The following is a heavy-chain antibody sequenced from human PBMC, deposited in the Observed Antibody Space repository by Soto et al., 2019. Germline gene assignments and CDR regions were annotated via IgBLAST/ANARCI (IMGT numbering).Heavy chain of an antibody. Sequence: GGSLRLSCAASGFNFGPFWMHWVRQVPGKGLEWVSHINSDGSTIVYADSVKGRFTISRDNAKSTLFLQMNGLRVEDTAVYYCARDRGYPDSFDIWGQGTMVTVSS. CDR1: GFNFGPFW. D-gene: IGHD3-10*01. CDR2: INSDGSTI. V-gene: IGHV3-74*01. J-gene: IGHJ3*02. CDR3: ARDRGYPDSFDI.